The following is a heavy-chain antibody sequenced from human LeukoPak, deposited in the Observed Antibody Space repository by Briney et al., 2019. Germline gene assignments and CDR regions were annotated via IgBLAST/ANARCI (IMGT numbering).Heavy chain of an antibody. V-gene: IGHV4-34*01. J-gene: IGHJ4*02. CDR2: INHSGST. Sequence: SETLSLTCAVYGGSFSGYYWSWIRQPPGKGLEWIGEINHSGSTNYNPSLKSRVTISVDTSKDQFSLKLSSVTAADTAVYYCARGLLWFGESKPYYFDYWGQGTLVTVSS. CDR1: GGSFSGYY. D-gene: IGHD3-10*01. CDR3: ARGLLWFGESKPYYFDY.